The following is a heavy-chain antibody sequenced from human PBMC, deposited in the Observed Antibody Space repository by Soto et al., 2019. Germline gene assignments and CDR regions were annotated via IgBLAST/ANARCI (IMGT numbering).Heavy chain of an antibody. Sequence: QVQLQESGPGLVKPSETLSLTCTVSGGSVSSGSYHWSWIRQPPGKGLEWIGYIYYSGSTNYNPSHKSRVTISVDTSKNQFSLKLSSVTASDTAVYYCARDSIVGAIYWGQGTLVTVSS. D-gene: IGHD1-26*01. CDR2: IYYSGST. J-gene: IGHJ4*02. CDR1: GGSVSSGSYH. CDR3: ARDSIVGAIY. V-gene: IGHV4-61*01.